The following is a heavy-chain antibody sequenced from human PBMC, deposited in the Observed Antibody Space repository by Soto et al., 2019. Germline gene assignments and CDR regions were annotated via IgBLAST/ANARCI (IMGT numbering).Heavy chain of an antibody. D-gene: IGHD6-19*01. CDR2: ISSSGSTI. V-gene: IGHV3-11*01. CDR3: LRDANASSGPY. CDR1: GFAFRDYY. J-gene: IGHJ4*03. Sequence: PVEFRRLAYGASGFAFRDYYMSWIRQAPGKGLDWVSYISSSGSTIYYADSVKGRFTISRDNAQTSPYLQMNSLTAEDTAVYYCLRDANASSGPYWGQGT.